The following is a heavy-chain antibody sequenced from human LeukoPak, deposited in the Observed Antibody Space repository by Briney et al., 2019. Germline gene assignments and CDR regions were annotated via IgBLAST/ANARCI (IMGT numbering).Heavy chain of an antibody. V-gene: IGHV3-30*18. CDR1: GFTFSSYG. CDR3: AKGAGSGSYYNEGGNWFDP. Sequence: GGSLRLSCAASGFTFSSYGMHWVRQAPGKGLEWEAVISYDGSNKYYADSVKGRFTISSDNSKNTLYLQMNSLRAEDTAVYYCAKGAGSGSYYNEGGNWFDPWGQGTLVTVSS. CDR2: ISYDGSNK. J-gene: IGHJ5*02. D-gene: IGHD3-10*01.